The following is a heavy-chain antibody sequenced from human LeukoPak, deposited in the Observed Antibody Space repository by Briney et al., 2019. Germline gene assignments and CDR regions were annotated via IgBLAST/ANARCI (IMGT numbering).Heavy chain of an antibody. J-gene: IGHJ4*02. CDR1: GGSFSGYY. CDR2: INHSGST. CDR3: VRLVGGDIDY. V-gene: IGHV4-34*01. Sequence: SETLSLTCAVYGGSFSGYYWSWIRQPPGKGLEWIGEINHSGSTNYNPSLKSRVTISVDTSKNQFSLQLNSVTPEDTAVYYCVRLVGGDIDYWGQGTLVTVSS. D-gene: IGHD5-12*01.